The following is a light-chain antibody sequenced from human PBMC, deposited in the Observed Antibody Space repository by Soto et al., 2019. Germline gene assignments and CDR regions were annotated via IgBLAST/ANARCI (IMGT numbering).Light chain of an antibody. Sequence: DIVMTQSPDSLAVSLGERATINCKSSXSVXXXXXXXXXLGWYQQKPGQPPKLLIYWASTRESGVPDRFSGXXSGTNXXXXXXXXXXXXVAVYYCXQYYTTPYTFGQGTKLEIK. V-gene: IGKV4-1*01. J-gene: IGKJ2*01. CDR1: XSVXXXXXXXXX. CDR2: WAS. CDR3: XQYYTTPYT.